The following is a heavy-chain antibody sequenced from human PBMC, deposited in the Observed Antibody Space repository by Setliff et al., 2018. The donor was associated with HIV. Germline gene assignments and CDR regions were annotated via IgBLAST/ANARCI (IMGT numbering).Heavy chain of an antibody. CDR3: ATDTIFGVATLDY. CDR1: AFTFSSYS. D-gene: IGHD3-3*01. Sequence: GESLKISCAASAFTFSSYSMHWVRQAPGKGLDWVAVISYDGSNKYYADSVRGRFTISRDNSKNTLWLQMNSLRAEDTAVYYCATDTIFGVATLDYWGQGTLVTVSS. CDR2: ISYDGSNK. V-gene: IGHV3-30*04. J-gene: IGHJ4*02.